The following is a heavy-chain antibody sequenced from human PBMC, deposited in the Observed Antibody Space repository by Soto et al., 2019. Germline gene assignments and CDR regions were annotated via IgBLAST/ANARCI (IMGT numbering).Heavy chain of an antibody. CDR2: INSDGSST. J-gene: IGHJ2*01. Sequence: WGSLRLSCAASGFTFSSYWMHWVRQAPGKGLVWVSRINSDGSSTSYADSVKGRFTISRDNAKNTLYLQMNSLRAEDTAVYYCARVHYRAWYFDLWGRGTLVTVSS. CDR3: ARVHYRAWYFDL. D-gene: IGHD1-26*01. V-gene: IGHV3-74*01. CDR1: GFTFSSYW.